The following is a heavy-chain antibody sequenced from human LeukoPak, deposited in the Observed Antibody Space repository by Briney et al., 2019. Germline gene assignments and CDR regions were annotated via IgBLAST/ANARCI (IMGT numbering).Heavy chain of an antibody. CDR1: GVIFSSYA. CDR2: IIPMFGTP. J-gene: IGHJ3*02. V-gene: IGHV1-69*13. Sequence: SVKVSCKASGVIFSSYAITWVRQAPGQGLEWMGGIIPMFGTPNYAQKFQGRVTITADESTNTAYMELSSLTYEDTAMYYCARDGDTAMVSFYDIWGQGTMVTVSS. D-gene: IGHD5-18*01. CDR3: ARDGDTAMVSFYDI.